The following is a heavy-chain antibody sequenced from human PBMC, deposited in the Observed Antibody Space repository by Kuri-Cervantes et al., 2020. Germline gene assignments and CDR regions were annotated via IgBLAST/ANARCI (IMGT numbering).Heavy chain of an antibody. CDR1: GFTVSSNY. CDR3: ARDPPGLVPEDY. D-gene: IGHD1-26*01. CDR2: IYSGGST. V-gene: IGHV3-53*01. Sequence: GESLKISCAASGFTVSSNYMSWVRQAPGKGLEWVSVIYSGGSTYYADSVKGRFTISRDNSKNSLYLQMNSLRAEDTAVYYCARDPPGLVPEDYWGQGTLVTVSS. J-gene: IGHJ4*02.